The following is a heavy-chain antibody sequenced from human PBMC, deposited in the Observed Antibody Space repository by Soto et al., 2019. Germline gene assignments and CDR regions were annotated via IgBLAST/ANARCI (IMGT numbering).Heavy chain of an antibody. CDR2: IKEDGSEK. Sequence: EVQLVESGGGLVQPGESLRLSCAASGFTFSNSWMSWVRQAPGKGLEWVANIKEDGSEKDYVDPVKGRFTITRDNAKNSLYLQMNTLRAEDKSVYFCTRKRFGMDVWGQGTTVTVSS. V-gene: IGHV3-7*03. CDR1: GFTFSNSW. J-gene: IGHJ6*02. CDR3: TRKRFGMDV.